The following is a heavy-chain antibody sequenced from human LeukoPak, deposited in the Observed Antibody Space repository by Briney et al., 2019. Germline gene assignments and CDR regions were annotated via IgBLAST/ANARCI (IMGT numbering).Heavy chain of an antibody. CDR2: INGGGSNR. V-gene: IGHV3-23*01. Sequence: GGSLRLSCAASGFTFSSYWMTWVRQAPGKGLEWVSDINGGGSNRYYADSVKGRFTISRDNTKNTLFLQMNSLRAEDTAVYYCAKDHVTMVRSDFDYWGQGTLVTVSS. CDR1: GFTFSSYW. CDR3: AKDHVTMVRSDFDY. D-gene: IGHD3-10*01. J-gene: IGHJ4*02.